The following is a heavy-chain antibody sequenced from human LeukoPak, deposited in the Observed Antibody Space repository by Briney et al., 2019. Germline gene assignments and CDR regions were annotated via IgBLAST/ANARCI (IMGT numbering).Heavy chain of an antibody. CDR3: ARDWYYYDSSGYYRFDY. CDR1: GYTFTSYV. Sequence: GASVKVSCKASGYTFTSYVISWVRQAPGQGLEWMGWISAYNGNTNYAQKLQGRVTMTTDTSTSTAYMELRSLRSDDTAVYYCARDWYYYDSSGYYRFDYWGQGTLVTVSS. CDR2: ISAYNGNT. D-gene: IGHD3-22*01. V-gene: IGHV1-18*01. J-gene: IGHJ4*02.